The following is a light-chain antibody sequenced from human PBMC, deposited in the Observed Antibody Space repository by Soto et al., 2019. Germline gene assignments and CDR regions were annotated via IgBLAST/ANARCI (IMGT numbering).Light chain of an antibody. V-gene: IGLV2-14*01. CDR1: GSDVGGYNY. Sequence: QSVLTQPASVSGSPGQSITISCTGTGSDVGGYNYVSWYQQHPGKAPELMIYEVSNRPSGVSNRFSGSKSGNTASLTISGLQAEDEADYYCSSYTSSSTYVFGTGTKVTVL. CDR3: SSYTSSSTYV. J-gene: IGLJ1*01. CDR2: EVS.